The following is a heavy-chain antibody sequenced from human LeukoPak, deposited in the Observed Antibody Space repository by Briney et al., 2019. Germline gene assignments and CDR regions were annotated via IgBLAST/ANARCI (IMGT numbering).Heavy chain of an antibody. D-gene: IGHD2-2*02. CDR1: GFTFSSYW. J-gene: IGHJ6*03. CDR3: ARGNIVVVPAAIIHYYYYYMDV. Sequence: GGSLRLSCAASGFTFSSYWMSWVRQAPGKGLEWVANIKQDGSEKYYVDSVKGRFTISRDNAKNSLYLQMNSLRAEDTAVYYCARGNIVVVPAAIIHYYYYYMDVWGKGTTVTVSS. CDR2: IKQDGSEK. V-gene: IGHV3-7*01.